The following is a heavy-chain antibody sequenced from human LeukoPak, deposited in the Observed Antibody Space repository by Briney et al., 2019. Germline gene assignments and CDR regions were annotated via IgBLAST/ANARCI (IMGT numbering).Heavy chain of an antibody. Sequence: SETLSLTCTVSGASLNSDDHSWNWIRQSPGKGLDWIGSIHPSGMLYNNPSLESRVTMSRDTSKNQFSLNLNSVTGAGTAVYFCSRGLDSRKLGYWGQGILVTVSS. D-gene: IGHD3-22*01. V-gene: IGHV4-31*03. CDR1: GASLNSDDHS. CDR3: SRGLDSRKLGY. CDR2: IHPSGML. J-gene: IGHJ4*02.